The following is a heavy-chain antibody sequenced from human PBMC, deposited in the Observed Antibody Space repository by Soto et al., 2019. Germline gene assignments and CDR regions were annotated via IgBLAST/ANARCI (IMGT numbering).Heavy chain of an antibody. CDR1: GFNFDDYA. J-gene: IGHJ4*02. D-gene: IGHD3-10*01. Sequence: SLRLSCAASGFNFDDYAMHWVRQAPGKGLEWVSGISWNSVTIDYADSVRGRFTISRDNAKNSLYLQMNSLRAEDTALYYCAKIHYASGNYHFDYWGQGPLVPVSS. CDR3: AKIHYASGNYHFDY. V-gene: IGHV3-9*01. CDR2: ISWNSVTI.